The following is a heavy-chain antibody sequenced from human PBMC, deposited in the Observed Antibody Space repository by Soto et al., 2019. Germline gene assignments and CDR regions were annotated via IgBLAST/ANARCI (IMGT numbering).Heavy chain of an antibody. D-gene: IGHD2-15*01. J-gene: IGHJ3*02. Sequence: SETLSLTCSVSGVSIGSHFWSRIRQAPGKGPELVGYIYHTVNTNYNPALKSRVTISMDTSENQLSLQLSSVTAADTAVYYCARLQYTVVTALDIWGQGTMVTVSS. CDR1: GVSIGSHF. V-gene: IGHV4-59*11. CDR2: IYHTVNT. CDR3: ARLQYTVVTALDI.